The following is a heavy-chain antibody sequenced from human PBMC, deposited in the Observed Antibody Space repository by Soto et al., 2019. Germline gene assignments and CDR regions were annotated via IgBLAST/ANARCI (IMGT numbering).Heavy chain of an antibody. J-gene: IGHJ3*02. V-gene: IGHV3-15*01. CDR2: IKSKTDGGTT. CDR1: GFTFSNAW. D-gene: IGHD2-15*01. CDR3: TTEDCSGGSCYSPVAFDI. Sequence: EVQLVESGGGLVKPGGSLRLSCAASGFTFSNAWMSWVRQAPGKGLEWVGRIKSKTDGGTTDYAAPVKGRFTISRDDSKNTLYLQMNSLKTEETAVYYCTTEDCSGGSCYSPVAFDIWGQGTMVTVSS.